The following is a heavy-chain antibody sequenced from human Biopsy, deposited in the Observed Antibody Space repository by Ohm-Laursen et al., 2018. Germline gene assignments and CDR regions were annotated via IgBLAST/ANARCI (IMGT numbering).Heavy chain of an antibody. CDR1: GASMTGYL. CDR3: AREDEGLLRALDL. CDR2: IYTIGDT. D-gene: IGHD3-3*01. V-gene: IGHV4-4*07. J-gene: IGHJ3*01. Sequence: PSQTLSLTCTVSGASMTGYLWTWVRQPAGKGLEWIGHIYTIGDTTYNPSLESRVTMSLDTSKNQFSLKMTSLTAADTAVYFCAREDEGLLRALDLWGQGTMVTVSS.